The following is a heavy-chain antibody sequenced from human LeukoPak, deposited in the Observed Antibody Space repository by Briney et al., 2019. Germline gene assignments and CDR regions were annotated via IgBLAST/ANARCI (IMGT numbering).Heavy chain of an antibody. V-gene: IGHV4-34*01. CDR1: GGYFSGYY. Sequence: SETLSLTCAVYGGYFSGYYWSWIRQPPGKGLEWIGEINHSGSTNYNPSLKSRVTISVDTSKNQFSLKLSSVTAADTAVYYCARGGDILTVLDYWGQGTLVTVSS. CDR2: INHSGST. CDR3: ARGGDILTVLDY. D-gene: IGHD3-9*01. J-gene: IGHJ4*02.